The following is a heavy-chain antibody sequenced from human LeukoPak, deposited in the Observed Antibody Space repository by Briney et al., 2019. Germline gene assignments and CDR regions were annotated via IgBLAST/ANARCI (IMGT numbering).Heavy chain of an antibody. V-gene: IGHV4-59*01. Sequence: SETLSLTCTVSGGSIGLYHWTWIRQPPGKALEWIGYVYYNGSTKYNPSLQSRVTISVDTSKNQFSLKMSSVTAADTAVYYCARDRTAGSDWLDPWGQRTLVTVPS. J-gene: IGHJ5*02. CDR1: GGSIGLYH. CDR2: VYYNGST. D-gene: IGHD3-10*01. CDR3: ARDRTAGSDWLDP.